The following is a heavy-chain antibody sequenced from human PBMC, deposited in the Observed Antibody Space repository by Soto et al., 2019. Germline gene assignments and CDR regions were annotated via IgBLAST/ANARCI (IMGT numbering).Heavy chain of an antibody. Sequence: QITLKESGPTLVKPTQTLTLTCTFSGFSLSTSGVGVGWIRQPPGKALEWLALIYWDDDKRYSPSLKSRLTIXXDXSXXQVVLTMTNMDPVDTATYYCAHRGQKRVWGDAFDIWGQGTMVTVSS. J-gene: IGHJ3*02. CDR2: IYWDDDK. D-gene: IGHD1-26*01. CDR3: AHRGQKRVWGDAFDI. CDR1: GFSLSTSGVG. V-gene: IGHV2-5*02.